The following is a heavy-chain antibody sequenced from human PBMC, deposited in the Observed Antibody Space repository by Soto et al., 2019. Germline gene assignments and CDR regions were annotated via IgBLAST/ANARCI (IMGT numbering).Heavy chain of an antibody. CDR3: ASGYTQLNYYYAMDV. J-gene: IGHJ6*02. CDR1: GGSVSSGSYY. Sequence: PSETLSLTCTVSGGSVSSGSYYWSWIRQPPGKGLEWIGYIFYSGSTNYNPSLLSRVTISLDTSKNQFSLKVNSVTAADTAVYYCASGYTQLNYYYAMDVWGQGTTVTVSS. D-gene: IGHD5-18*01. V-gene: IGHV4-61*01. CDR2: IFYSGST.